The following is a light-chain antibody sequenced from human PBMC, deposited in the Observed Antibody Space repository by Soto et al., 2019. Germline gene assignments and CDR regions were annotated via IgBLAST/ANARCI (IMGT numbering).Light chain of an antibody. V-gene: IGKV3-15*01. CDR3: QQYNNWPLT. CDR1: QSVSSD. CDR2: GAS. J-gene: IGKJ4*01. Sequence: EIVMTQSPATLSVSPGERATLSCRASQSVSSDLAWYQQKPGQAPRLLIYGASTRATGIPVRFSGSGSGTEFTLTISSLQSEDFAVYVFQQYNNWPLTFGGGTKVEIK.